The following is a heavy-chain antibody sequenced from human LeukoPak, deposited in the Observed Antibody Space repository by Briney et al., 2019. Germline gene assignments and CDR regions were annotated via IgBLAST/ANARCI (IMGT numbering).Heavy chain of an antibody. CDR2: IYHSGST. CDR1: GGSISSSNW. CDR3: ARGIMTTVVNYYYHYYGMDV. Sequence: SETLSLTCAVSGGSISSSNWWSWVRQPPGKGLEWIGEIYHSGSTNYNPSLKSRVTISVDTSKNQFSLKLSSVTAADTAVYYCARGIMTTVVNYYYHYYGMDVWGQGTTVTVSS. D-gene: IGHD4-23*01. V-gene: IGHV4-4*02. J-gene: IGHJ6*02.